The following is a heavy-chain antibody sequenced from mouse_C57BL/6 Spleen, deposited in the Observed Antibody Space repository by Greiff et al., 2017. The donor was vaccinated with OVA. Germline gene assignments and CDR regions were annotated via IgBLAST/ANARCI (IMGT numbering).Heavy chain of an antibody. CDR1: GYTFTSYD. CDR3: ARTTTVVATEAMDY. Sequence: QVQLQQSGPELVKPGASVKLSCKASGYTFTSYDINWVKQRPGPGLEWIGWIYPRDGSTKYNEKFKGKATLTVDTSSSTAYMELHSLTSEDSAVYFCARTTTVVATEAMDYWGQGTSVTVSS. V-gene: IGHV1-85*01. CDR2: IYPRDGST. D-gene: IGHD1-1*01. J-gene: IGHJ4*01.